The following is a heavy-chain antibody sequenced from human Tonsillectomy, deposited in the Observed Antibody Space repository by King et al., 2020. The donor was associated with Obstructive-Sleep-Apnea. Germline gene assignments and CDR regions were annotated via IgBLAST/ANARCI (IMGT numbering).Heavy chain of an antibody. D-gene: IGHD3-9*01. CDR2: IYYSGST. CDR3: ARTSYYDILTGYHYWYFDL. Sequence: QLQESGPGLVKPSQTLSLTCTVSGGSISSGGYYWSWIRQHPGKGLEWIGYIYYSGSTYYNPSLKSRFTISVDTSKNQFSLKLSSVTAADTAVYYCARTSYYDILTGYHYWYFDLWGRGTLVTVSS. V-gene: IGHV4-31*03. J-gene: IGHJ2*01. CDR1: GGSISSGGYY.